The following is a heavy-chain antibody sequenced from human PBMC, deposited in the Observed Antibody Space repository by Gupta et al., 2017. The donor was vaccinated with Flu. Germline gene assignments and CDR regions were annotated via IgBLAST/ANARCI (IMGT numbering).Heavy chain of an antibody. Sequence: EVQLLESGGGLVQPGGSLRLSCAASGFTFSRNAMSWVRQAPGKGLEWVSAISGSGGSTYYADSVKGRFTISRDNSKNTLYLQMNSLRAEDTAVYYCAKDLGSHIVVVVAASAFDIWGQGTMVTVSS. CDR2: ISGSGGST. CDR3: AKDLGSHIVVVVAASAFDI. V-gene: IGHV3-23*01. J-gene: IGHJ3*02. CDR1: GFTFSRNA. D-gene: IGHD2-15*01.